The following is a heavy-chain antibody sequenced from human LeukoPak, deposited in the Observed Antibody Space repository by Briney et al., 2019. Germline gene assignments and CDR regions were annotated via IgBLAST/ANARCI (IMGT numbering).Heavy chain of an antibody. D-gene: IGHD1-26*01. V-gene: IGHV3-21*01. Sequence: GGSLRLSCAASGFTFSSYSMNWVRQAPGKGLEWVSSISTSSSYIYSADSVKGRFTISRDNAKNSLYLQMNSLRAEDTAVYYCAKGGGATTYYFDYWGQGTLVTVSS. CDR3: AKGGGATTYYFDY. CDR1: GFTFSSYS. CDR2: ISTSSSYI. J-gene: IGHJ4*02.